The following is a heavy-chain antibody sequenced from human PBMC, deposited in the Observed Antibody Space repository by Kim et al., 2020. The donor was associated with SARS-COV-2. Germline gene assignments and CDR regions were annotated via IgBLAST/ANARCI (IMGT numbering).Heavy chain of an antibody. V-gene: IGHV3-74*01. CDR3: ARDLSLYYYGMDV. CDR1: GFTFSSYW. J-gene: IGHJ6*02. CDR2: INSDGSST. Sequence: GGSLRLSCAASGFTFSSYWMHWVRQAPGKGLVWVSRINSDGSSTSYADAVKGRFTISRDNAKNTVYLQMNSLRAEDTAVYYCARDLSLYYYGMDVWGQGTTVTVSS.